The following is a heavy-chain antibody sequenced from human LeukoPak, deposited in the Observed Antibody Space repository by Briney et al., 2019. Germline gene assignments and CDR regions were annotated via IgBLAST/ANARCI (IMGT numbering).Heavy chain of an antibody. J-gene: IGHJ2*01. D-gene: IGHD5-18*01. CDR1: GFTFSSYG. Sequence: PGGSLRLSCAASGFTFSSYGMHWVRQAPGKGLEWVAVIWYDGSNKYYADSVKGRFTISRDNSKNTLYLQMNSLRAEDTAVYYCAREGYSYGSYWYFDLWGRGTLVTVSS. CDR3: AREGYSYGSYWYFDL. CDR2: IWYDGSNK. V-gene: IGHV3-33*01.